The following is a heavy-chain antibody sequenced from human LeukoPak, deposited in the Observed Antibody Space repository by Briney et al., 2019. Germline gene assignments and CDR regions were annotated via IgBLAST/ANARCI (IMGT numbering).Heavy chain of an antibody. J-gene: IGHJ4*02. Sequence: GGSLRLSCAASGFTFSNYAMSWVRQAPGKGLEWVSLISGSGASTYYPDSVRGRFTISRDNSKNTLSLQMNSLRAEDTAVYYCAPDLRGSASSLDDWGQGTLVTVSS. D-gene: IGHD6-25*01. CDR3: APDLRGSASSLDD. V-gene: IGHV3-23*01. CDR1: GFTFSNYA. CDR2: ISGSGAST.